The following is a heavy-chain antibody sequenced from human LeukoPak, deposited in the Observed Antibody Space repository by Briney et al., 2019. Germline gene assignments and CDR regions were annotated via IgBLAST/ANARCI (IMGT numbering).Heavy chain of an antibody. D-gene: IGHD3-10*01. CDR2: INPSVGTT. CDR3: ARSVLPYYSGSGSPYNVDVRQNSYFDF. Sequence: GASVKVSCKASGYTFTNYYIHWVRQAPGQGLEWMGTINPSVGTTRSAKGRASLTRDTSTSTVYMALSTLRSEDTAVYYCARSVLPYYSGSGSPYNVDVRQNSYFDFWGQGTLVTVSS. CDR1: GYTFTNYY. V-gene: IGHV1-46*01. J-gene: IGHJ4*02.